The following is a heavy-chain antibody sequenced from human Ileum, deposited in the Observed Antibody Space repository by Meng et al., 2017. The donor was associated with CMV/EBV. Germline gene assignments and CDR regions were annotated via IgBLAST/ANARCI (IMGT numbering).Heavy chain of an antibody. J-gene: IGHJ5*02. D-gene: IGHD4-11*01. CDR2: VYSSGST. V-gene: IGHV4-4*07. Sequence: QVQCRGSGPGWVRPSRALSLPATVSCGSISGYYWSWIRRPATKGLEWIGRVYSSGSTDYNPSLQSRVTMSVDTSKNQFSLKLSSVTAADTAVYYCARLQAWDWFDPWGQGTLVTVSS. CDR1: CGSISGYY. CDR3: ARLQAWDWFDP.